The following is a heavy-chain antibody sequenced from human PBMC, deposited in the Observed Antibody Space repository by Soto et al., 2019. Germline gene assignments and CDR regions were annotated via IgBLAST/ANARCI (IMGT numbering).Heavy chain of an antibody. CDR2: ISAYNGNT. J-gene: IGHJ4*02. D-gene: IGHD5-18*01. Sequence: ASVKVSCKASGYTFTSYGISWVRQAPGQGLEWMGWISAYNGNTNYAQKLQGRVTMTTDTSTSTAYMELRSLRSDDTAVYYWARGARGYSYGDFDYWGQGALVTVSS. V-gene: IGHV1-18*01. CDR1: GYTFTSYG. CDR3: ARGARGYSYGDFDY.